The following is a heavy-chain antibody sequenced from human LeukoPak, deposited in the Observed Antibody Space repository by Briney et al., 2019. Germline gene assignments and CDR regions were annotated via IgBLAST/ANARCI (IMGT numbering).Heavy chain of an antibody. J-gene: IGHJ6*02. CDR1: GGSISSGGYY. V-gene: IGHV4-61*08. CDR3: ARGDFSATYGYYGMDV. D-gene: IGHD3-3*01. CDR2: IYYSGGT. Sequence: SEPLSLTCTVSGGSISSGGYYWSWIRQPPGKGLEWIGYIYYSGGTNYNPSLKSRVTISVDTSKNQFSLKLSSVTAADTAVYYCARGDFSATYGYYGMDVWGQGTTVTVSS.